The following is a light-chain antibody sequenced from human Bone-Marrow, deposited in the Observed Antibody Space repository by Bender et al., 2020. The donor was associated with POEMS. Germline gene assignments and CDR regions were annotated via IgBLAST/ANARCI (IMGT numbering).Light chain of an antibody. CDR2: KDN. CDR1: AVPNQY. CDR3: QVWDNTSDSLV. J-gene: IGLJ1*01. V-gene: IGLV3-25*02. Sequence: SYELTQPPSVSVSAGQTARITCSGDAVPNQYTYWYQQRPGQAPVLVIYKDNERPSGIPERFSGSNSGNTATLTINRVEDGDEADYYCQVWDNTSDSLVFGTGTKFTVL.